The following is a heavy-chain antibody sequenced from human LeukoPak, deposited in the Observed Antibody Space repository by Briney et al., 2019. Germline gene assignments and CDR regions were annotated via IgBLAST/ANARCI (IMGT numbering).Heavy chain of an antibody. J-gene: IGHJ4*02. Sequence: GGSLRLSCVASGFTFSNYAVHWVRQAPGKGLEWVAVISCGGSNKYYADSVKGRFTISRDNSKNTLYLQIISLRAEDTAVYYCARGQFRLSDYDSSGFDYWGQGTLVTVSS. CDR1: GFTFSNYA. D-gene: IGHD3-22*01. V-gene: IGHV3-30*04. CDR2: ISCGGSNK. CDR3: ARGQFRLSDYDSSGFDY.